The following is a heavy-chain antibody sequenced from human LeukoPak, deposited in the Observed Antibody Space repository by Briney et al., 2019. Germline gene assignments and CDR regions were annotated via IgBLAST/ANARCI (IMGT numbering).Heavy chain of an antibody. V-gene: IGHV3-48*03. CDR2: ISSSGSTI. CDR1: GFTFSSYE. D-gene: IGHD6-19*01. J-gene: IGHJ4*02. Sequence: GGSLRLSCAASGFTFSSYEMNWVRQAPGKGLEWVSYISSSGSTIYYADSVKGRFTISRDNAKNSLCLQMNSLRAEDTAVYYCARVYPDSGWYFDYWGQGTLVTVSS. CDR3: ARVYPDSGWYFDY.